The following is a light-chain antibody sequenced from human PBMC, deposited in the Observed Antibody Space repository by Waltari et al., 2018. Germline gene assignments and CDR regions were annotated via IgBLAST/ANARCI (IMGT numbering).Light chain of an antibody. J-gene: IGLJ3*02. CDR1: NIGSKT. Sequence: SYVLTQPPSVSVAPGKTASITCGGDNIGSKTVHWYQQRPGQAPVLVVFDDRDRPSGIPERFSGSNSGNTATLTISGVEAGDEADYACQVWDSSNDHVVFGGGTKLTVL. CDR3: QVWDSSNDHVV. V-gene: IGLV3-21*03. CDR2: DDR.